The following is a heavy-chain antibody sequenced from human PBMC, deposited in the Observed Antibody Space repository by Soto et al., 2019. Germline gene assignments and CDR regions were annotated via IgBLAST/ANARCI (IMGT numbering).Heavy chain of an antibody. V-gene: IGHV3-30*04. CDR3: ARERRTTTPYSSSSSDAFDI. D-gene: IGHD6-6*01. CDR1: GFTFSSYA. CDR2: ISYDGSNK. J-gene: IGHJ3*02. Sequence: GGSLRLSCAASGFTFSSYAMHWVRQAPGKGLEWVAVISYDGSNKYYADSVKGRFTISRDNSKNTLYLQMNSLRAEDTAVYYCARERRTTTPYSSSSSDAFDIWGQGTMVTVSS.